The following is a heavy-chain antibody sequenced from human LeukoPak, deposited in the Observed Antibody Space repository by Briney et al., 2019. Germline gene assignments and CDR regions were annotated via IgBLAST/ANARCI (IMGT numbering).Heavy chain of an antibody. D-gene: IGHD5-18*01. V-gene: IGHV3-48*03. J-gene: IGHJ4*02. CDR1: GFTFSSYE. CDR3: ARDEEVDTAMVDY. Sequence: PGGSLRLSCAASGFTFSSYEMNWVRQAPGKGLEWVSYISSSGSTIYYADSVKGRFTISRDNAKNSLYLQMNSLRAEDTAVYYCARDEEVDTAMVDYWGQGTLVTVSS. CDR2: ISSSGSTI.